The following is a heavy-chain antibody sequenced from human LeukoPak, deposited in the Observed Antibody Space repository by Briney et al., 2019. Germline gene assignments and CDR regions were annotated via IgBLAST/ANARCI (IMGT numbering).Heavy chain of an antibody. J-gene: IGHJ4*02. CDR3: ARARDSYDFWSGYLYYFDY. CDR1: GFTFRSYW. Sequence: GGSLRLSCAASGFTFRSYWMSWGRPAPGKGLEWVANIKQDGSEKYYVDSVKGRFTISRDNAKNSLYLQMNSLRAEDTAVYYCARARDSYDFWSGYLYYFDYWGQGTLVTVSS. D-gene: IGHD3-3*01. V-gene: IGHV3-7*01. CDR2: IKQDGSEK.